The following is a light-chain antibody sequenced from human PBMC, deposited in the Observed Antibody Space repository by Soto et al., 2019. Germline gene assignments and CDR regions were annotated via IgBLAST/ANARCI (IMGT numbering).Light chain of an antibody. Sequence: IQLTQSPSSLSASVGDRVTITCRASQDIRSFLGWYQQKPGKAPKLLIYAASILQGGVPSRFSGSGSGTDFTLTISSLQTEDFATYYCHQLNDYLWTFGQGTKVEIK. CDR3: HQLNDYLWT. CDR2: AAS. CDR1: QDIRSF. J-gene: IGKJ1*01. V-gene: IGKV1-9*01.